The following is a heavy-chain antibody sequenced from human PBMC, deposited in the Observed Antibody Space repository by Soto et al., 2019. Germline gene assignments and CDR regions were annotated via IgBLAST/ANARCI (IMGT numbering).Heavy chain of an antibody. CDR2: IYSSGAT. CDR1: GGSISSYY. D-gene: IGHD2-15*01. J-gene: IGHJ4*02. CDR3: AREHKVDNDFEF. V-gene: IGHV4-4*07. Sequence: QVQLQESGPGLVKPSDTLSLSCTVSGGSISSYYWNWIRQPAGKGLEWIGRIYSSGATNYNPSLKSRVTMSTDTSTNHFSLRLTSVTAADTAVYYCAREHKVDNDFEFWGQGILVTVSS.